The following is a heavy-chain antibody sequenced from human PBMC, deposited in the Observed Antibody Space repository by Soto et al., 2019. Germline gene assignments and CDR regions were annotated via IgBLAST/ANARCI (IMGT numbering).Heavy chain of an antibody. D-gene: IGHD2-2*01. Sequence: PSETLSLTCIVGGDSISSSSYSWGWIREAPGKGLEWIGTIYYVVNTYYNPSLKSRVTISVDTSKNQFSLELTSVTAADTAVYFCARHPGYCSGNGCYGYYTMDVWSQGTTVTVS. CDR3: ARHPGYCSGNGCYGYYTMDV. J-gene: IGHJ6*02. CDR2: IYYVVNT. V-gene: IGHV4-39*01. CDR1: GDSISSSSYS.